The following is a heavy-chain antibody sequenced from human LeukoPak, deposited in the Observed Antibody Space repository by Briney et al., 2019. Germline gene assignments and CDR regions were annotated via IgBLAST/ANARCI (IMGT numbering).Heavy chain of an antibody. CDR2: ISGSGGST. D-gene: IGHD6-6*01. V-gene: IGHV3-23*01. CDR1: GFTFSSYA. CDR3: ARSIAARPDWFDP. Sequence: GGSLRPSCAASGFTFSSYAMSWVRQAPGKGLEWVSAISGSGGSTYYADSVKGRFTISRDNSKNTLYLQMNSLRAEDTAVYYCARSIAARPDWFDPWGQGTLVTVSS. J-gene: IGHJ5*02.